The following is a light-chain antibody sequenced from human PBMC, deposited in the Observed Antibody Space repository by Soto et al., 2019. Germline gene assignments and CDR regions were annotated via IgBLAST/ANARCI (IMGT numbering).Light chain of an antibody. CDR1: QSISTSY. CDR3: QQYGNPHFK. J-gene: IGKJ2*01. V-gene: IGKV3-20*01. Sequence: EIVLTQSPGTLYLSPGERATLSCRASQSISTSYFAWYQQKRGQAPRLLIYGASNRATGIPDRFSGSGSGTDFTLTISRLEPDDFAVYYCQQYGNPHFKIGQGTKLEIK. CDR2: GAS.